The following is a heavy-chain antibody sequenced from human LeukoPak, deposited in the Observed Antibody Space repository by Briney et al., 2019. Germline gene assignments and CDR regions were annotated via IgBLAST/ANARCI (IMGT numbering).Heavy chain of an antibody. Sequence: GGSLRLSCAASGFTFSSYAMSWVRQAPGEGLEWVSTITAAGDNTYYAASVKGRFTISRDNSKNTVYLQISSLGDEDTALYYCAQSAGFDPWGQGTLVTVSS. CDR2: ITAAGDNT. J-gene: IGHJ5*02. CDR3: AQSAGFDP. CDR1: GFTFSSYA. V-gene: IGHV3-23*01.